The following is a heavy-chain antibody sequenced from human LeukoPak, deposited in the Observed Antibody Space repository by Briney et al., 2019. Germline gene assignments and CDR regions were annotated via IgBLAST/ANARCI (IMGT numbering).Heavy chain of an antibody. CDR2: VYNSGST. CDR1: GGSISSDSHF. Sequence: PSETLSLTCTVSGGSISSDSHFWSWIRQPAGKGLEWIGRVYNSGSTNYNPSLKSRVTMSVGTSKNQFYLNLRSVTAADTAVYYCAGVANYRSGERLDYWGQGTLVTVSS. V-gene: IGHV4-61*02. CDR3: AGVANYRSGERLDY. D-gene: IGHD4/OR15-4a*01. J-gene: IGHJ4*02.